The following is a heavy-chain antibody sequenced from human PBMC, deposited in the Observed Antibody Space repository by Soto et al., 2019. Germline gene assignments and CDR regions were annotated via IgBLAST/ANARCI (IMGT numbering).Heavy chain of an antibody. D-gene: IGHD2-15*01. J-gene: IGHJ3*02. CDR2: IYYSGST. CDR1: DGSLSSGDYY. V-gene: IGHV4-30-4*01. CDR3: ARDGVVVAATHAFDI. Sequence: SETLSLTCTVSDGSLSSGDYYLSWNRQPPGKGLEWIGYIYYSGSTYYNPSLKSRVTISVDTSKNQFSLKLSSVTAADTAVYYCARDGVVVAATHAFDIWGQGTMVTVSS.